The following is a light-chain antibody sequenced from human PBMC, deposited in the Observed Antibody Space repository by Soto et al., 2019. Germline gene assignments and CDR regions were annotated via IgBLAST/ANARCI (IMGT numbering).Light chain of an antibody. CDR1: QSVSNY. Sequence: EIVLTQSPATLSLSPGDRATLSCRASQSVSNYLAWYQQKPGQAPRLLIYETSNRASGIPARFSGSGSGTYFTLTISSLEPEDFAVYYCQQRSYWLSFGGGTKVEIK. CDR2: ETS. CDR3: QQRSYWLS. J-gene: IGKJ4*01. V-gene: IGKV3-11*01.